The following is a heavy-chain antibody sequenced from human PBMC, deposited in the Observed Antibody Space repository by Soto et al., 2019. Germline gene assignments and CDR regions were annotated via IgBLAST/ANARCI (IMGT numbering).Heavy chain of an antibody. CDR3: TRDRMGATPFDS. CDR2: IRSKAYGGTT. J-gene: IGHJ4*02. Sequence: GGSLRISGTAAGFTFGGYAMIWFRKAPGKGLEWVGFIRSKAYGGTTEYAASVKGRFTISRDDSKSIAYLQMNSLKTEDTAVYYCTRDRMGATPFDSWGQGTLATVSS. CDR1: GFTFGGYA. V-gene: IGHV3-49*03. D-gene: IGHD1-26*01.